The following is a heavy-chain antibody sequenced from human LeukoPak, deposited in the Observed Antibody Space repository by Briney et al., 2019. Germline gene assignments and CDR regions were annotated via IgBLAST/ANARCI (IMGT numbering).Heavy chain of an antibody. CDR1: GGSFSGYY. D-gene: IGHD2-2*01. CDR2: INHRGST. J-gene: IGHJ5*02. V-gene: IGHV4-34*01. Sequence: SETLSLTCAVYGGSFSGYYWSWIRQPPGKGLEWIGEINHRGSTNYNPSLKSRVTISVDTSKNQFSLKLSSVTAADTAVYYCASVCSSTSCYLNWFDPWGQGTLVTVSS. CDR3: ASVCSSTSCYLNWFDP.